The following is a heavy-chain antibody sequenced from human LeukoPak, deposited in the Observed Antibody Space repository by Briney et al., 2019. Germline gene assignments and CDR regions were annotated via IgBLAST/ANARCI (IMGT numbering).Heavy chain of an antibody. V-gene: IGHV3-74*01. D-gene: IGHD2-2*01. CDR1: GLTFSSHW. CDR2: ITNDGSST. CDR3: AKDYCSSTSCPQKD. Sequence: GGSLRLSCAASGLTFSSHWMHWVRQAPGKGLVWVSRITNDGSSTTYADSVKGRFTISRDNSKNTLYLQMNSLRAEDTAIYYCAKDYCSSTSCPQKDWGQGTLVTVSS. J-gene: IGHJ4*02.